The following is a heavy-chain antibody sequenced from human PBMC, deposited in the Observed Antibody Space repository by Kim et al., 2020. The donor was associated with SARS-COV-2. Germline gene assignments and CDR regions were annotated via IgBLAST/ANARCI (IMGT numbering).Heavy chain of an antibody. V-gene: IGHV1-3*04. CDR1: GYIFTKYA. J-gene: IGHJ5*02. CDR3: ARDLYGSGSYELAP. Sequence: ASVKVSCKASGYIFTKYAIHWVRQAPGQGLEWMGWINIGFGTTTYSQSFQGKVTFIRDTSADTAYMDLSSLRFEDTAVYYCARDLYGSGSYELAPWGQGTLVSVSS. D-gene: IGHD3-10*01. CDR2: INIGFGTT.